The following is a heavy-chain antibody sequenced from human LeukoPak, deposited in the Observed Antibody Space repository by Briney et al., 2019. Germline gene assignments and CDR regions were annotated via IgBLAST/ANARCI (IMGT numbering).Heavy chain of an antibody. CDR2: INHSGST. CDR3: ARGRKIDYYDSSGYYQFDY. J-gene: IGHJ4*02. Sequence: SETLSLTCAVYGGSFSGYYWSWIRQPPGKGLEWIGEINHSGSTNYNPSLKSQVTISVDTSKNQFSLKLSSVTAADTAVYYCARGRKIDYYDSSGYYQFDYWGQGTLVTVSS. D-gene: IGHD3-22*01. CDR1: GGSFSGYY. V-gene: IGHV4-34*01.